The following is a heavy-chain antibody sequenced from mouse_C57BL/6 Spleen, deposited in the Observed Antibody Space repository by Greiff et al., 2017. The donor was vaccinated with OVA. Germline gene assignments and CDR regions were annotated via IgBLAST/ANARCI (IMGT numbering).Heavy chain of an antibody. CDR2: ISYDGSN. V-gene: IGHV3-6*01. D-gene: IGHD1-1*01. CDR3: AKNYYGSRSYAMDY. Sequence: EVHLVESGPGLVKPSQSLSLTCSVTGYSITSGYYWNWIRQFPGNKLEWMGYISYDGSNNYNPSLKNRISITRDTSKNQFFLKLNSVTTEDTATYYCAKNYYGSRSYAMDYWGQGTSVTVSS. J-gene: IGHJ4*01. CDR1: GYSITSGYY.